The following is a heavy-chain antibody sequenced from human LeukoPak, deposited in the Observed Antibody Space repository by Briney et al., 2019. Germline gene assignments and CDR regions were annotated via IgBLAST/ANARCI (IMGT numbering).Heavy chain of an antibody. CDR2: IYYSGSI. Sequence: PSETLSLTCTVSGGSISGYYWSWIRQPPGKGLEWIGYIYYSGSIKYNPSLKSRVTMSVDTSKNQFSLKLSSVTAADTAVYYCARGSWIQSSPAIYYFDYWGQGTLVTVSS. CDR1: GGSISGYY. CDR3: ARGSWIQSSPAIYYFDY. V-gene: IGHV4-59*01. D-gene: IGHD5-18*01. J-gene: IGHJ4*02.